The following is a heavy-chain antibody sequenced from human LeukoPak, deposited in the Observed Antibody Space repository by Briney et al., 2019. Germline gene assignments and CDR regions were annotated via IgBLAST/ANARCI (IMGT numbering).Heavy chain of an antibody. CDR2: ISNDGSKT. CDR1: GFTFSSYG. J-gene: IGHJ4*02. D-gene: IGHD6-13*01. CDR3: ATEVAAGGPQDY. Sequence: GEFLRLSCAASGFTFSSYGMHWVRQAPCKGLDWLTVISNDGSKTYYADSVKGRFTISRDNSKNTLYLQLNSLRAEDTAVYYCATEVAAGGPQDYWGQGTLVTVST. V-gene: IGHV3-30*03.